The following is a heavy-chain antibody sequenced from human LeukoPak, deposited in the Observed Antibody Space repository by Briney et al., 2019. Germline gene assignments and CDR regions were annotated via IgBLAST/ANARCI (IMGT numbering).Heavy chain of an antibody. CDR3: AGPYGRKDAFDI. CDR1: GGSISSSSCY. J-gene: IGHJ3*02. CDR2: IYYSGST. V-gene: IGHV4-39*01. Sequence: SETLSLTCTVSGGSISSSSCYWGWIRQPPGKGLEWIGSIYYSGSTYYNPSLKSRVTISVDTSKNQFSLKLSSVTAADTAVYYCAGPYGRKDAFDIWGQGTMVTVSS. D-gene: IGHD3-16*01.